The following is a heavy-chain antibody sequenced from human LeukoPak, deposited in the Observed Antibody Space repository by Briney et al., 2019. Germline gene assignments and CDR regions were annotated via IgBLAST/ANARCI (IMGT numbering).Heavy chain of an antibody. CDR1: GFTFSSYN. Sequence: GGSLRLSCTASGFTFSSYNINWVRQAPGKGLEWVSYISSSSSTIYYADSVKGRFTISRDNAKNSLYVQMNSLRDEDTAVYYCAREHSSSSGSVSDFWSQGTLVTVSS. D-gene: IGHD6-6*01. V-gene: IGHV3-48*02. J-gene: IGHJ4*02. CDR2: ISSSSSTI. CDR3: AREHSSSSGSVSDF.